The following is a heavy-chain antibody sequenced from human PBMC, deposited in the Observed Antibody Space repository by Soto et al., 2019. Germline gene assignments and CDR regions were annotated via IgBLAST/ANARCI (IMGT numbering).Heavy chain of an antibody. CDR1: GGTVSTDRNH. V-gene: IGHV4-61*01. D-gene: IGHD3-10*02. Sequence: DALCVSYTGSGGTVSTDRNHVCRIRLEPRKPLAWIGSIYSSGRTNYHPSLTSRVTISLDTSKNQFSLKLRSVIVADTAVYHCARVVIPCTWTTSYIREDVLGQGPSVT. CDR3: ARVVIPCTWTTSYIREDV. CDR2: IYSSGRT. J-gene: IGHJ6*02.